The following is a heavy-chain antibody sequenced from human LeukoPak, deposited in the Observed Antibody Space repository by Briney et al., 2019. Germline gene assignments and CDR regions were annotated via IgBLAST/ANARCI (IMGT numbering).Heavy chain of an antibody. V-gene: IGHV3-30*18. CDR3: SKSAGYNWGFH. J-gene: IGHJ4*02. CDR1: GFTFSNYG. Sequence: GGPPRLPCAASGFTFSNYGMQWVRQAPAKGVEWVALISYDGSNKYYADSVKAGLTISRDTSKNTLYMHKSSMRAQDTAVTYCSKSAGYNWGFHWGQGTLVTDPS. D-gene: IGHD5-24*01. CDR2: ISYDGSNK.